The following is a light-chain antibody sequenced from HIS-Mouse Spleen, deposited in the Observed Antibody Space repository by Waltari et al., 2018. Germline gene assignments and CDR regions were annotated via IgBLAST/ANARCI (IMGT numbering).Light chain of an antibody. CDR2: EDS. CDR3: YSTDSSGNHRV. J-gene: IGLJ2*01. CDR1: PLPTKY. Sequence: SSELTQPPSVSVSPGQTARITCPGHPLPTKYATRYQQKSGQAPVLVIYEDSKRPSGIPERFSGSSSGTMATLTISGAQVEDEADYYCYSTDSSGNHRVFGGGTKLTVL. V-gene: IGLV3-10*01.